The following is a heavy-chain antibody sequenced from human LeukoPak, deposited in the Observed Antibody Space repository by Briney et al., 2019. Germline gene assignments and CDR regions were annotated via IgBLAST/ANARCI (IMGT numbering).Heavy chain of an antibody. Sequence: PSETLSLTCTVSGGSISSSSYYWGWIRQPPGKGLEWIGSIYYSGSTYYNPSLKSRVTISVDTSKNQFSLKLSSVTAADTAVYYCARTYFGGWPYFDYWGQGTLVTDSS. CDR1: GGSISSSSYY. CDR2: IYYSGST. D-gene: IGHD6-19*01. V-gene: IGHV4-39*07. J-gene: IGHJ4*02. CDR3: ARTYFGGWPYFDY.